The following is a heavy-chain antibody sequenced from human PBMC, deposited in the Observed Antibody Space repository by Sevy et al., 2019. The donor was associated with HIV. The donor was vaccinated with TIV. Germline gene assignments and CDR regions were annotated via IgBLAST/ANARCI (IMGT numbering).Heavy chain of an antibody. CDR2: IIPIFGTA. J-gene: IGHJ3*02. V-gene: IGHV1-69*13. D-gene: IGHD6-19*01. Sequence: ASVKVSCKASGGTFSSYAISWVRQAPGQGLEWMGGIIPIFGTANYAQKFQGRVTITADESTSKAYMELSSLRSEDTAGYYCARGSGWEQVGFDIWGQGTMVTVSS. CDR1: GGTFSSYA. CDR3: ARGSGWEQVGFDI.